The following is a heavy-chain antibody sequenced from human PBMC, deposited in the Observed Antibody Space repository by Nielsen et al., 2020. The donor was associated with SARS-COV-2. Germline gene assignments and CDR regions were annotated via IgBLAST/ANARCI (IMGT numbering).Heavy chain of an antibody. CDR2: ISWNSGSI. V-gene: IGHV3-9*01. CDR3: GAFMADYDAFDI. Sequence: SLKISCAASGFTFDDYAMHWVRQAPGKGLEWVSGISWNSGSIGYADSVKGRFTISRDNAKNSLYLQMNSLRAEDTALYYCGAFMADYDAFDIWGQGTMVTVSS. CDR1: GFTFDDYA. J-gene: IGHJ3*02. D-gene: IGHD4-11*01.